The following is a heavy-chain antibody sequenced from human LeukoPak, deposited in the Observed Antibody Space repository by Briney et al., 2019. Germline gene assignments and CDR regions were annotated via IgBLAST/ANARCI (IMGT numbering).Heavy chain of an antibody. CDR3: PRAPYSYSDITGQHRGPFDY. CDR1: GDTFSNYA. CDR2: INPMFGTA. V-gene: IGHV1-69*05. J-gene: IGHJ4*02. Sequence: SVKVSCKASGDTFSNYAINWVRQAPGQGLEWMGGINPMFGTANYAQKVQGRVTITTDESTSTSYMELSSLRSDDTAVFYCPRAPYSYSDITGQHRGPFDYWGKGSLVTVSS. D-gene: IGHD3-22*01.